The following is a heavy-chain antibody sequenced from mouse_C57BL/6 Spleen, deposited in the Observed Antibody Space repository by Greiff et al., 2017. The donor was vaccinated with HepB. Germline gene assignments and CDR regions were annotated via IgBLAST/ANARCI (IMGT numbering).Heavy chain of an antibody. CDR1: GYTFTSYW. Sequence: QVQLQQPGAELVKPGASVKLSCKASGYTFTSYWMHWVKQRPGQGLEWIGMIHPNSGSTNYNEKFKSKATLTVDKSSSTAYMQLSSLTSEDSAVYYCARDMITTVDDYAMDDWGQGTSVTVSS. CDR2: IHPNSGST. CDR3: ARDMITTVDDYAMDD. J-gene: IGHJ4*01. V-gene: IGHV1-64*01. D-gene: IGHD1-1*01.